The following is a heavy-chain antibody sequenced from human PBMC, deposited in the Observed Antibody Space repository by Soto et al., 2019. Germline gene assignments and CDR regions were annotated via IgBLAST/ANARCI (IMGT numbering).Heavy chain of an antibody. D-gene: IGHD3-10*01. Sequence: QVQLVESGGGVVQPGRSLRLSCAASGFIFSGYAMHWVRQAPGKGLEWVAVILSGGSNKYYADSVKGRFTISRDNSRNTLYLQMNTLRAEDTAVYYCARESYISGSYYTEDPLDYWGQGTLVTVSS. CDR3: ARESYISGSYYTEDPLDY. CDR2: ILSGGSNK. V-gene: IGHV3-30-3*01. CDR1: GFIFSGYA. J-gene: IGHJ4*02.